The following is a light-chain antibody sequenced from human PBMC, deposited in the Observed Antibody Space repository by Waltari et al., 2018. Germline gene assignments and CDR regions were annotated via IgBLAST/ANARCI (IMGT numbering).Light chain of an antibody. Sequence: EIVMTQSPATLSVSPGERATLSCRASQSVSSKLAWFQQKTGQAPRPLIYGASTRATGIPARFSGSGSGTDFTLIISSLQSEDFADYYCQQLNNWPFTLGPGTKVDIK. CDR2: GAS. J-gene: IGKJ3*01. V-gene: IGKV3-15*01. CDR3: QQLNNWPFT. CDR1: QSVSSK.